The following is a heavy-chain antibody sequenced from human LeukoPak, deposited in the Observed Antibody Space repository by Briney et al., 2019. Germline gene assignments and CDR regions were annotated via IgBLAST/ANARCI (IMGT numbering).Heavy chain of an antibody. Sequence: GASVKVSCKASGGTFSSYAISWVRQAPGQGLEWMGWISAYNGNTNYAQKLQGRVTMTTDTSTSTAYMELRSLRSDDTAVYYCARDALYSSGWYPSFWGQGTLVTVSS. V-gene: IGHV1-18*01. J-gene: IGHJ4*02. CDR2: ISAYNGNT. CDR1: GGTFSSYA. D-gene: IGHD6-19*01. CDR3: ARDALYSSGWYPSF.